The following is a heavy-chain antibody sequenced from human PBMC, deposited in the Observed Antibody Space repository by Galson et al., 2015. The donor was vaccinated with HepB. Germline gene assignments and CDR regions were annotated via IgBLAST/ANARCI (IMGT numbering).Heavy chain of an antibody. CDR1: GYTFTAYY. D-gene: IGHD5-18*01. CDR2: INPESGGT. Sequence: SVKVSCKASGYTFTAYYMHWVRQAPGQGLEWMGRINPESGGTDFPQNFQGRVTMTSDTTISTVYMELSRLKSDDTAVYYCARVGFRYGFDWGQGTLVTVSS. V-gene: IGHV1-2*06. CDR3: ARVGFRYGFD. J-gene: IGHJ4*02.